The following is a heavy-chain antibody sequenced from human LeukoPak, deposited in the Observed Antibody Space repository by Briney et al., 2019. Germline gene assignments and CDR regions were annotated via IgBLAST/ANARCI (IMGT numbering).Heavy chain of an antibody. V-gene: IGHV4-39*01. J-gene: IGHJ3*02. Sequence: SETLSLTCTVSGGSTSSSSYYWGWIRQPPGKGLEWIGSIYYSGSTYYNPSLKSRVTISVDTSKNQFSLKLRSVTAADTAVYYCARPQDFGLTGMNAFDIWGQGTMVTVSS. D-gene: IGHD7-27*01. CDR2: IYYSGST. CDR1: GGSTSSSSYY. CDR3: ARPQDFGLTGMNAFDI.